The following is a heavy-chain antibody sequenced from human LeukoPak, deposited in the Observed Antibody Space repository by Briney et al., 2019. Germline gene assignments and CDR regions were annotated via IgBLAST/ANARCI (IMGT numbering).Heavy chain of an antibody. V-gene: IGHV3-23*01. CDR1: GFTFSSYA. D-gene: IGHD3-10*01. CDR2: TSTSGGST. CDR3: ARKLGEYFDY. J-gene: IGHJ4*02. Sequence: GGSLRLSCAASGFTFSSYAMNWVRQAPGKGLEWVSTTSTSGGSTYHADSVKGRFTTSRDNSKNTLYLQMNSLRAEDTAVYYCARKLGEYFDYWGQGTLVTVSS.